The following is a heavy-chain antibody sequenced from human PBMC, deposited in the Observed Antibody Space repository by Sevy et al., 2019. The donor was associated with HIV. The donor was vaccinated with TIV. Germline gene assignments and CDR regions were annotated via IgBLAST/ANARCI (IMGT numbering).Heavy chain of an antibody. J-gene: IGHJ4*02. CDR3: ARQDYYGSGSYN. V-gene: IGHV4-39*01. Sequence: SETLSLTCTVSGGSISSSSYYWGWIRQPPGKGLEWIGSIYYSGSTYYHPSLKSRVTISVDTSKNQFSLKLSSVTAADTAVYYCARQDYYGSGSYNWGQGTLVTVSS. CDR1: GGSISSSSYY. D-gene: IGHD3-10*01. CDR2: IYYSGST.